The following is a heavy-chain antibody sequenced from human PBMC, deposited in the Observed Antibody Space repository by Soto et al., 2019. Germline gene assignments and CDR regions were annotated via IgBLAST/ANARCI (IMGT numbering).Heavy chain of an antibody. V-gene: IGHV3-21*01. Sequence: VQLVESGGGLVKPGGSLRLSCAASGFTFSTYSMNWVRQAPGKGLEWVSSISSSSSYIYYADSVEGRFTISRDNAKNSLYLQMNSLRAEDTAVYYCARDYVTLYTSGWYSDYWGQRTLVTVSS. J-gene: IGHJ4*02. CDR1: GFTFSTYS. D-gene: IGHD6-19*01. CDR3: ARDYVTLYTSGWYSDY. CDR2: ISSSSSYI.